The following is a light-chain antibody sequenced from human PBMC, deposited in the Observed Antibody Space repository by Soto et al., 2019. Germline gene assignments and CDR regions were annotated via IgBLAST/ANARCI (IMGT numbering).Light chain of an antibody. CDR3: QSYNSSLSGYV. J-gene: IGLJ1*01. V-gene: IGLV1-40*01. CDR2: ENN. Sequence: QSVLTQPPSVSEAPGQRVTISCTGSSSNIGAGYEAHWYQQVPGTAPKLLIYENNNRPSGDPDRFSGSKSGTSASLAITGLRAEDEAEYYCQSYNSSLSGYVLGTGTKLTVL. CDR1: SSNIGAGYE.